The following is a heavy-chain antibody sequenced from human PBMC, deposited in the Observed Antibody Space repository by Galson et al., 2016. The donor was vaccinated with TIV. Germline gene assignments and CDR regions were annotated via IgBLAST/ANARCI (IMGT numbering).Heavy chain of an antibody. CDR2: INHSGVT. D-gene: IGHD3-10*01. V-gene: IGHV4-38-2*01. J-gene: IGHJ6*03. CDR3: ARHRLSYYYYMDG. Sequence: SETLSLTCVVSGYSISSGFYGGWVRQSPEKGLEWIGNINHSGVTHYNPSLQSRVTISVDTSKNQFSLNLTSVTAADTAVYFCARHRLSYYYYMDGWGIGTSVTVSS. CDR1: GYSISSGFY.